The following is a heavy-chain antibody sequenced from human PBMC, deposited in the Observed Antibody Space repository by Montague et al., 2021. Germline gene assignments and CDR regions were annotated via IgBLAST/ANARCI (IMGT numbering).Heavy chain of an antibody. CDR1: GASISSSIYY. V-gene: IGHV4-39*07. J-gene: IGHJ5*02. CDR2: IYYSGNT. D-gene: IGHD6-13*01. Sequence: SETLSLTCTVSGASISSSIYYWGWTRQPPGKGLEWIGSIYYSGNTFYKPSLKSRVTMAVDTSKNQFSLKLSSVTAADTAIYYCARVFSSWYVGWFDPWGQGTLVTVSS. CDR3: ARVFSSWYVGWFDP.